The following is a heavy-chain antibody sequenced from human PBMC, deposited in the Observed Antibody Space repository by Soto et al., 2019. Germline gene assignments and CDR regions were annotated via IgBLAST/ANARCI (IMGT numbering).Heavy chain of an antibody. V-gene: IGHV4-34*01. CDR3: ARGRDGYNFDY. CDR1: GGSFSGYY. Sequence: SETLSLTCAVYGGSFSGYYWSWIRQPPGRGLEWIGEINHSGSTNYNPSLKSRVTISVDTSKNQFSLKLSSVTAADTAVYYCARGRDGYNFDYWGQGTLVTVSS. J-gene: IGHJ4*02. D-gene: IGHD5-12*01. CDR2: INHSGST.